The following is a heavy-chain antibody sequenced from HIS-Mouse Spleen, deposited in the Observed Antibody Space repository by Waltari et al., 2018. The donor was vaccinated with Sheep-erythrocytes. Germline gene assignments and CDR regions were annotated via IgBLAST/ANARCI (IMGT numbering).Heavy chain of an antibody. CDR2: INPNSG. D-gene: IGHD6-13*01. J-gene: IGHJ4*02. CDR3: ARSSGVRSWQIPPSY. Sequence: QVQLVQSGAEVKKPGASVKVSCKASGYTFTGYYMHWVRQAPGQGLEWMGGINPNSGDTSISTAYMELSRLRSDDTAVYYCARSSGVRSWQIPPSYWGQGTLVTVSS. CDR1: GYTFTGYY. V-gene: IGHV1-2*02.